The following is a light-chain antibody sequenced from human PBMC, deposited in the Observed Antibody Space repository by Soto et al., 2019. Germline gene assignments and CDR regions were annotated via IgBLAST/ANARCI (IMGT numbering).Light chain of an antibody. J-gene: IGLJ1*01. Sequence: QSALIQPPSVSGSPGQSVTNSCTGTSSDVGSYDYVSWYQQHPGTVPKPMIYNVNTRPSGVPDRFSGSKSGNTASLTISRLQAEDEADYYCASYRTINTYVFGTGTKVTVL. CDR2: NVN. CDR3: ASYRTINTYV. V-gene: IGLV2-18*02. CDR1: SSDVGSYDY.